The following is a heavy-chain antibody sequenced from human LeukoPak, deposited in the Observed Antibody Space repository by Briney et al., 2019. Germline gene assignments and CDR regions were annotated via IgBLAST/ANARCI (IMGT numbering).Heavy chain of an antibody. CDR3: ARDRGWGEIDY. Sequence: ASVKVSCKASGYTFTSYYMHWVRQAPGQGLEWMGIINPSGGSTSYAQKFQGRVTMTRDMSTSTVYMELSSLRSEDMAVYYCARDRGWGEIDYWGQGTLVTVSS. V-gene: IGHV1-46*01. CDR1: GYTFTSYY. CDR2: INPSGGST. J-gene: IGHJ4*02. D-gene: IGHD3-16*01.